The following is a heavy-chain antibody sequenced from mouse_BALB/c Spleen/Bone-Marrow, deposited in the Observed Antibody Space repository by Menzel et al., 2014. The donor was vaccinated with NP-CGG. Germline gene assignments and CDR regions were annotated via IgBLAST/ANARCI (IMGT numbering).Heavy chain of an antibody. V-gene: IGHV1S81*02. J-gene: IGHJ4*01. Sequence: QVQLKQSGAELVEPGASVKLSCKASGYTFTSYYMYWVKQRPGQGLEWIGEINPSNGGTNFNEKFKSKATLTVEKSSSTAYMQLSSLTSEDSAVYYCTRGGWLAMDYWGQGTSVTVSS. CDR2: INPSNGGT. D-gene: IGHD2-3*01. CDR3: TRGGWLAMDY. CDR1: GYTFTSYY.